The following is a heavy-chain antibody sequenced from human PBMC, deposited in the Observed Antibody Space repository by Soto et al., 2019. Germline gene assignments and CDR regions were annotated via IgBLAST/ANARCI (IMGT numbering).Heavy chain of an antibody. CDR1: GFTFSSYT. V-gene: IGHV3-21*01. Sequence: EVQVVESGGGLVTPGGSLRLSCAASGFTFSSYTMTWVRQAPGKGLEWVSSISSSSTYIYYAVSVKGRFTISRDNAKNSLYLQMNSLRAEDTAVYFCARFTHSSTGYTSRSYFDYWGQGTLVTVSS. CDR2: ISSSSTYI. CDR3: ARFTHSSTGYTSRSYFDY. J-gene: IGHJ4*02. D-gene: IGHD6-13*01.